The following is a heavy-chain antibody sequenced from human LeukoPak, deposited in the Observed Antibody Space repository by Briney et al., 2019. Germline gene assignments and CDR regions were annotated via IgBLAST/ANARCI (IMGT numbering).Heavy chain of an antibody. CDR3: AGAPWEVLDNFDY. J-gene: IGHJ4*02. CDR1: GYTFTDYF. V-gene: IGHV1-2*06. D-gene: IGHD1-26*01. Sequence: ASVKVSCKASGYTFTDYFIQWVRQAPGQGPEWMGRINPNTGGTNYAQKFQGRVTFTIYTSTNTAYMELSRLRPDDTAVYYCAGAPWEVLDNFDYWGQGTLVTVSS. CDR2: INPNTGGT.